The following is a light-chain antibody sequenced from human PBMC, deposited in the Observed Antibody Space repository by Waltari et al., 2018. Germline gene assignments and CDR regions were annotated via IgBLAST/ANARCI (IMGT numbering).Light chain of an antibody. J-gene: IGKJ2*01. Sequence: EIVMTQSPVTLSVSPGERAALSCRPSQSVRTNLAWYQKRPGQTPRLLIYGTSTRATEIPARFSGSGSGTEFTLTISSLQSEDFAVYYCQQYNDWPYTFGQGTKLEIK. CDR1: QSVRTN. V-gene: IGKV3-15*01. CDR3: QQYNDWPYT. CDR2: GTS.